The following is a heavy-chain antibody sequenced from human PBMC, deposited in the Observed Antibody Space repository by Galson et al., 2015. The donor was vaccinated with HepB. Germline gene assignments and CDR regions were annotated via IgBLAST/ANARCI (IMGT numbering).Heavy chain of an antibody. CDR1: GGSISSYY. J-gene: IGHJ5*02. CDR3: ARVGYCSSTSCYRWFDP. D-gene: IGHD2-2*01. Sequence: LSLTCTVSGGSISSYYWSWIRQPPGKGLEWIGYIYYSGSTNYNPSLKSRVTISVDTSKNQFSLKLSSVTAADTAVYYCARVGYCSSTSCYRWFDPWGQGTLVTVSS. V-gene: IGHV4-59*01. CDR2: IYYSGST.